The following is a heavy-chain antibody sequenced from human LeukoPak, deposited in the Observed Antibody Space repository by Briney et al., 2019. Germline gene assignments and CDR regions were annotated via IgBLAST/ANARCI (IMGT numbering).Heavy chain of an antibody. CDR2: ISGSGGST. Sequence: GGSLRLSCAASGFTFSSYAMSWVRQAPGKGLEWVLAISGSGGSTYYADSVKGRFTISRDNSKNTLYLQMNSLRAEDTAVYYCANRYARRVYYYYMDVWGKGTPVTVSS. CDR3: ANRYARRVYYYYMDV. D-gene: IGHD6-6*01. CDR1: GFTFSSYA. J-gene: IGHJ6*03. V-gene: IGHV3-23*01.